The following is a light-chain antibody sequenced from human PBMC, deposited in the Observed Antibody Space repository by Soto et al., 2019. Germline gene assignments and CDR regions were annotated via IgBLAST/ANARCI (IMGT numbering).Light chain of an antibody. CDR1: QDISNY. J-gene: IGKJ1*01. Sequence: DIQMTQSPSPPSSSVGDRVTLTFQASQDISNYLNWYQQKPGKAPKLLIYDASNLETGVPSRFSGSGSGTDFTFTISSLQPEDIATYYCQQYDNLPWTFGQGTKVDIK. CDR2: DAS. V-gene: IGKV1-33*01. CDR3: QQYDNLPWT.